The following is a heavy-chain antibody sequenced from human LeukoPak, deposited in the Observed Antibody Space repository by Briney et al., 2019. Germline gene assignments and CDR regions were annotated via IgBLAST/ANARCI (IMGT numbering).Heavy chain of an antibody. CDR3: ARGTYYYDSSGYYSFDY. J-gene: IGHJ4*02. V-gene: IGHV1-8*01. Sequence: ASVTVSCKASGYTFTSYDINWVRQATGQGLEWMGWMNPNSGNTGYAQKFQGRVTMTRNTSISTAYMELSSLRSEDTAVYYCARGTYYYDSSGYYSFDYWGQGTLVTVSS. D-gene: IGHD3-22*01. CDR2: MNPNSGNT. CDR1: GYTFTSYD.